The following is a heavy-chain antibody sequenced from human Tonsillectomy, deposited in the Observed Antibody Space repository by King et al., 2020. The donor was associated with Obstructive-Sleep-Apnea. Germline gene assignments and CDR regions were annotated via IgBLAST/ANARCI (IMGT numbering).Heavy chain of an antibody. J-gene: IGHJ5*02. CDR3: ARDPFYDGSGYFIGWFDP. D-gene: IGHD3-22*01. CDR1: GYSISSGYY. V-gene: IGHV4-38-2*02. CDR2: IYHSGST. Sequence: VQLQESGPGLVKPSETLSLTCSVSGYSISSGYYWGWIRQPPGKGLEWIGSIYHSGSTYYNPSLKSRVSISVDTSKNQFSLRLSSVTAADTAVYYCARDPFYDGSGYFIGWFDPWGQGTLVTVSS.